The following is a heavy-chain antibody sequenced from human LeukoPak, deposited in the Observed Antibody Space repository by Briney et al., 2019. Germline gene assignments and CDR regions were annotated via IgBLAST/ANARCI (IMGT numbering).Heavy chain of an antibody. J-gene: IGHJ4*02. CDR3: SRDSGWYQFDY. D-gene: IGHD6-19*01. CDR1: GFTFGDYA. Sequence: SGGSLRLSCTASGFTFGDYAMSWFRQASGKGLEWVGIIRGKAYGETTDYGASVKGRFTILRDDSKSIAYLQMNSLKTEDTAVYYCSRDSGWYQFDYWGQGTLVTVSS. CDR2: IRGKAYGETT. V-gene: IGHV3-49*03.